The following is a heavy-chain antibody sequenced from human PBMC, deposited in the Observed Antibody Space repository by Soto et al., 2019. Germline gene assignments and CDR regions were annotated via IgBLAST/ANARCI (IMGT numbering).Heavy chain of an antibody. Sequence: EVQLLESGGGLVQPGGSLRLSCAASGFTFSSYAMSWVRQAPGKGLEWVSAISGSGGSTYYADSVKGRFTISRDNSKNTLYLQMNSLRAEDTAVYYCAKDGVLRLIAGAEYFQHWGQGTLVTVSS. CDR2: ISGSGGST. V-gene: IGHV3-23*01. J-gene: IGHJ1*01. CDR1: GFTFSSYA. CDR3: AKDGVLRLIAGAEYFQH. D-gene: IGHD3-22*01.